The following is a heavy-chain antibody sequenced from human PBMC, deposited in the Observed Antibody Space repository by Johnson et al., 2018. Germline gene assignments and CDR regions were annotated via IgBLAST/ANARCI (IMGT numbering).Heavy chain of an antibody. CDR3: ARGSLAVRTVFATPAPHSYFYMEV. D-gene: IGHD2-15*01. Sequence: QVQLQESGPGLVKPSETLSLICTVSGGSISGYYWSWIRQPPGKGLELVAYVPYSGITNYNPSLRSRATPSVDTSKNQFSLKLTSVTTADPVVYFWARGSLAVRTVFATPAPHSYFYMEVWGKGTTVTVSS. CDR2: VPYSGIT. J-gene: IGHJ6*03. V-gene: IGHV4-59*01. CDR1: GGSISGYY.